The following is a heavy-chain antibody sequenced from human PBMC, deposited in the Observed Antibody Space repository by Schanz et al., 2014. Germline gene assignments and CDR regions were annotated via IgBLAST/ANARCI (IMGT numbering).Heavy chain of an antibody. CDR1: GGSIRSGTYY. CDR3: ARDTTWRLDL. J-gene: IGHJ2*01. CDR2: VFPNGIT. D-gene: IGHD1-1*01. V-gene: IGHV4-61*02. Sequence: QVQLQQWGAGLLKPSETLSLTCAVSGGSIRSGTYYWSWIRQPAGKALEWVGRVFPNGITNYNPSLKSRVPISLDTSKIQFSLTLTSLTAADTAVYYCARDTTWRLDLWGRGTLVTVSS.